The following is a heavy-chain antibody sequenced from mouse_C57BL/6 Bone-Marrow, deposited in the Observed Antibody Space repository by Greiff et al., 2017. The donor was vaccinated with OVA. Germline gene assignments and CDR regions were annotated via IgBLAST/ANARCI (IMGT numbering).Heavy chain of an antibody. Sequence: VQLKQSGPELVKPGASVKISCKASGYTFTDYYMNWVKQSHGKSLEWIGDINPNNGGTSYNQKFKGKATLTVDKSSSTAYMELRSLTSEDSAVYYCARWGTTVVGGDWFAYWGQGTLVTVSA. V-gene: IGHV1-26*01. D-gene: IGHD1-1*01. J-gene: IGHJ3*01. CDR2: INPNNGGT. CDR1: GYTFTDYY. CDR3: ARWGTTVVGGDWFAY.